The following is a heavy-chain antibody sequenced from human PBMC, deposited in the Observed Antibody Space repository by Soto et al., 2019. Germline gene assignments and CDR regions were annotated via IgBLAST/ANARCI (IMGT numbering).Heavy chain of an antibody. Sequence: GGSLRLSCAASGFTFSSYAMHWVRQAPGKGLEWVAVISYDGSNKYYADSVKGRFTISRDNSKNTLYLQMNSLRAEDTAVYYCARDIAVAVAGIYYWGQGTLVTVSS. CDR3: ARDIAVAVAGIYY. CDR2: ISYDGSNK. V-gene: IGHV3-30-3*01. J-gene: IGHJ4*02. CDR1: GFTFSSYA. D-gene: IGHD6-19*01.